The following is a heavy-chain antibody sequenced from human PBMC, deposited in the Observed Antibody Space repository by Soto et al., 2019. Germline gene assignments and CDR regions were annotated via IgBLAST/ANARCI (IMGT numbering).Heavy chain of an antibody. CDR3: AKELRLLEWLPDPLYYYGMDV. CDR2: INPSGGST. Sequence: ALVKVSCKASGYTFTSYYMHWVRQAPGQGLEWMGIINPSGGSTSYAQKFQGRVTMTRDTSTSTVYTELSSLRSEDTAVYYCAKELRLLEWLPDPLYYYGMDVWGQGTTVTVSS. J-gene: IGHJ6*02. V-gene: IGHV1-46*01. D-gene: IGHD3-3*01. CDR1: GYTFTSYY.